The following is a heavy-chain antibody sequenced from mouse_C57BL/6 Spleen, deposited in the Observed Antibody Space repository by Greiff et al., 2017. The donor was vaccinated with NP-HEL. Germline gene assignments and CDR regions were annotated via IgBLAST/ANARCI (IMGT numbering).Heavy chain of an antibody. CDR2: ISSGGSYT. J-gene: IGHJ4*01. D-gene: IGHD4-1*01. V-gene: IGHV5-6*02. CDR3: ARHWDFYAMDY. Sequence: DVMLVESGGDLVKPGGSLKLSCAASGFTFSSYGMSWVRQTPDKRLEWVATISSGGSYTYYPDSVKGRFTISRDNAKNTLYLQMSSLKSEDTAMYYCARHWDFYAMDYWGQGTSVTVSS. CDR1: GFTFSSYG.